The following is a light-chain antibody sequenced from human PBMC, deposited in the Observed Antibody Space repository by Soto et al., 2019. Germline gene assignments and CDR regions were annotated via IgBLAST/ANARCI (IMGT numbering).Light chain of an antibody. V-gene: IGKV3-20*01. CDR2: GAS. J-gene: IGKJ3*01. CDR1: QSVSSSY. Sequence: EIVLTQSPGTLSLSPGERATLSCRASQSVSSSYLAWYQQKPGQAPRLLIYGASSRATGIPDRFSGSGSGXXXXXXIXRLEPEEFAVYYCQQYGSSPLTFGPGTKVDIK. CDR3: QQYGSSPLT.